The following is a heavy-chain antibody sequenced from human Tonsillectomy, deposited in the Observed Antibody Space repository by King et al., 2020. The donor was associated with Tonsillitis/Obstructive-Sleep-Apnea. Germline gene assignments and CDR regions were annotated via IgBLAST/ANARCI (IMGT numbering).Heavy chain of an antibody. CDR3: ARGRPKRAGAGNGDWAY. D-gene: IGHD6-19*01. CDR2: INHSGST. Sequence: VPLPPCGAGLLQPSEPLSLTCAVYGGSFSGYYWSWIRQPPGKGLEWIGAINHSGSTNYNPSLKSRVTISVDTSKNQFSLKLSSVTAADTAGYDWARGRPKRAGAGNGDWAYWGQGTLGTGS. CDR1: GGSFSGYY. V-gene: IGHV4-34*01. J-gene: IGHJ4*02.